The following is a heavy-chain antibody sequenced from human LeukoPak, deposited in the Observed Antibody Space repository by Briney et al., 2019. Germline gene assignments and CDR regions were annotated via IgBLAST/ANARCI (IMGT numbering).Heavy chain of an antibody. CDR1: GFNFDHYG. CDR2: VNLNGGTT. J-gene: IGHJ6*04. V-gene: IGHV3-20*04. Sequence: PGGSLRLSCAASGFNFDHYGMSWVRQVPGKGLEWVSGVNLNGGTTGYADSVKGRFTISRDNAKNSLYLQMNSLRAEDTAVYYCAELGITMIGGVWGKGTTVTISS. CDR3: AELGITMIGGV. D-gene: IGHD3-10*02.